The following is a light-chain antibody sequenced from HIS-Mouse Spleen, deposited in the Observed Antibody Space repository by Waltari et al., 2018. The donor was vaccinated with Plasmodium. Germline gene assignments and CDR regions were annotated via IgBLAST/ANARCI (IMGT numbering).Light chain of an antibody. CDR1: QSVSSY. CDR2: DAS. Sequence: EIVLTPSPATLSLSPGERATLSCRASQSVSSYFAWYQQKPGQAPRLLIYDASNRATGIPARFSGSGSGTDFTLTISSLEPEDFAVYYCQQRSNWPTFGQGTKLEIK. V-gene: IGKV3-11*01. CDR3: QQRSNWPT. J-gene: IGKJ2*01.